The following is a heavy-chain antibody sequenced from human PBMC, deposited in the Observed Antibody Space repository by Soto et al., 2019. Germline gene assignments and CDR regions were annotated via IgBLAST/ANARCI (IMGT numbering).Heavy chain of an antibody. J-gene: IGHJ3*01. CDR2: IYYSGST. V-gene: IGHV4-31*03. D-gene: IGHD1-7*01. Sequence: SETLSLTCTVSGGSISSGGYYWSWIRQHPGKGLEWIGYIYYSGSTYYNPSLKSRVTISVDTSKNQYSLKLSSVTAADTAVYCCARAPLDGNYVRQTVFRVLDFWGKGTMDPVPP. CDR3: ARAPLDGNYVRQTVFRVLDF. CDR1: GGSISSGGYY.